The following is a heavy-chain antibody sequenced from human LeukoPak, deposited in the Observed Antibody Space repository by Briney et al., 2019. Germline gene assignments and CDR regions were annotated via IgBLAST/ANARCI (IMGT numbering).Heavy chain of an antibody. Sequence: GGSLRLSCAASAFTFSSHSMSWVRQAPGAGLEWVSAISPTGDSTTYADSVKGRSTISRDNSKNTLYLQMHGLTAEDTAVYYCARRLLTPGVTDNFGCWGQGTLVTVSS. D-gene: IGHD2-8*01. CDR1: AFTFSSHS. CDR2: ISPTGDST. V-gene: IGHV3-23*01. CDR3: ARRLLTPGVTDNFGC. J-gene: IGHJ4*02.